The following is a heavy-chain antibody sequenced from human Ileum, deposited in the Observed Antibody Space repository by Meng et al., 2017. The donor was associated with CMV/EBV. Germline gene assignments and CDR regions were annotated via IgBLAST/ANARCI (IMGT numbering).Heavy chain of an antibody. CDR3: ARAGASSGYYYEYYYYGMDV. CDR1: GYSFTSYD. CDR2: MNPNRGNT. Sequence: ASVKVSCKASGYSFTSYDINWLRLATGHRLEWMGWMNPNRGNTGYAQKSQGRVTITRNTTISTAYMELSSLRSEDTAVYDCARAGASSGYYYEYYYYGMDVWGQGTTVTVSS. D-gene: IGHD3-22*01. V-gene: IGHV1-8*03. J-gene: IGHJ6*02.